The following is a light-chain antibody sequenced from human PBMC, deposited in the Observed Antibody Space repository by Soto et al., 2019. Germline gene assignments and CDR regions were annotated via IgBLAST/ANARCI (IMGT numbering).Light chain of an antibody. Sequence: DIQMTQSPSSLSASVGDRVTITCRASQGIRNYLAWYQKKPGKDPKLLIYGASTLQSGLTSRFSGSGSGTDFTLTISSLQPEDVATYYCQNYNSSPRTFGQGTKVEIK. CDR1: QGIRNY. CDR3: QNYNSSPRT. J-gene: IGKJ1*01. CDR2: GAS. V-gene: IGKV1-27*01.